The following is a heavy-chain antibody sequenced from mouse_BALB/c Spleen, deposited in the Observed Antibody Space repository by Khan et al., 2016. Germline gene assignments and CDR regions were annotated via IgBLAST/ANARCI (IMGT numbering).Heavy chain of an antibody. D-gene: IGHD1-2*01. Sequence: QVQLQQSGAELAKPGASVKMSCKASGYTFTSYWMHWVKQRPGQGLEWIGYINPSTGYTEYNQKFKDKATLTADKSSSTAYMQLSSLTSEDSAVYICVKIHYYGRYYAMDYWGQGTSVTVSS. J-gene: IGHJ4*01. CDR3: VKIHYYGRYYAMDY. V-gene: IGHV1-7*01. CDR2: INPSTGYT. CDR1: GYTFTSYW.